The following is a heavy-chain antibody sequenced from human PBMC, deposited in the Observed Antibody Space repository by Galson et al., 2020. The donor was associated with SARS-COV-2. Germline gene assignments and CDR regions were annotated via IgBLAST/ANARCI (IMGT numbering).Heavy chain of an antibody. CDR3: ARWGGDSSEPIGIPFDY. V-gene: IGHV4-34*01. D-gene: IGHD3-22*01. J-gene: IGHJ4*02. CDR1: GGSSSANY. CDR2: TNHSGST. Sequence: SETLSLTCAVYGGSSSANYRSWNRHPPRRGMGWNGETNHSGSTNYNPSLKSRVTISVDTSKSQFSLKLSSVTAADTAVYFCARWGGDSSEPIGIPFDYWGQGTLVTVSS.